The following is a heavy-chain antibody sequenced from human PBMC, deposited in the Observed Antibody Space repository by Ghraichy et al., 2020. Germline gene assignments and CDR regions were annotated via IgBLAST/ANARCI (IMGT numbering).Heavy chain of an antibody. V-gene: IGHV4-34*01. CDR1: GGSFSGYY. J-gene: IGHJ6*02. CDR2: INHSGST. CDR3: ARVPLNHAYYYYTMDV. Sequence: SETLSLTCTVYGGSFSGYYWTWIRQPPAKGLEWIGEINHSGSTNYNPSLKSRVTISLDTSKNQFSLKLSSVTAADTAVHFCARVPLNHAYYYYTMDVWGQGTTVTVSS.